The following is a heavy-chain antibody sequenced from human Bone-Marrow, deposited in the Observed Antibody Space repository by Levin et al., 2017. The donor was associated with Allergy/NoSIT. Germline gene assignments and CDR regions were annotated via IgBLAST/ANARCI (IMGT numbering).Heavy chain of an antibody. CDR1: GGSFSGYY. Sequence: SETLSLTCAVYGGSFSGYYWSWIRQPPGKGLEWIGEINHSGSTNYNPSLKSRVTISVDTSKNQFSLKLSSVTAADTAVYYCASRKYQLLYRYYYGMDVWGQGTTVTVSS. D-gene: IGHD2-2*02. CDR3: ASRKYQLLYRYYYGMDV. J-gene: IGHJ6*02. CDR2: INHSGST. V-gene: IGHV4-34*01.